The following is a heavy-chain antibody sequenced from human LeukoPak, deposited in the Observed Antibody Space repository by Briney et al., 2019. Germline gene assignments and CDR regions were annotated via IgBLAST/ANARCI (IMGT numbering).Heavy chain of an antibody. Sequence: SVKVSCKVSGGTFSSYAISWVRQAPGQGLEWMGGIIPIFGTANYAQKLQGRVTITADESTSTAYMELSSLRSGDTAVYYCARVPRRNSSSYYFDYWGQGTLVTVSS. V-gene: IGHV1-69*01. CDR1: GGTFSSYA. CDR2: IIPIFGTA. D-gene: IGHD6-6*01. CDR3: ARVPRRNSSSYYFDY. J-gene: IGHJ4*02.